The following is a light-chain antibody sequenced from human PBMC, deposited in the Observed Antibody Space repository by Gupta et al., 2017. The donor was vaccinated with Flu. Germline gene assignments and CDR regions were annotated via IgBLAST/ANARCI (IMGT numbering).Light chain of an antibody. Sequence: QSVLTLPPSASGTPGQRVTISCSGSSSNIGSHSVTWYQHRPGTAPKLLIYDNNQRPSGVPDRFSGSKSGTSASLAISGLQAEDEAEYYCAAWDDSLQGLFGGGTKLTVL. V-gene: IGLV1-44*01. CDR2: DNN. CDR3: AAWDDSLQGL. J-gene: IGLJ3*02. CDR1: SSNIGSHS.